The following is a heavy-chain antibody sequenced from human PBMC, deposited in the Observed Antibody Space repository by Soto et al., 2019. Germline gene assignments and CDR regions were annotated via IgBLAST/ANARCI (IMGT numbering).Heavy chain of an antibody. CDR2: ISYDGSNK. J-gene: IGHJ4*02. CDR1: GFTFSSYA. V-gene: IGHV3-30-3*01. Sequence: PGGSLRLSCAASGFTFSSYAMHWVRQAPGKGLEWVAVISYDGSNKYYADSVKGRFTISRDNSKNTLYLQMNSLRAEDTAVYYCARDMLSITIFGKDYWGQGTLVTVSS. CDR3: ARDMLSITIFGKDY. D-gene: IGHD3-3*01.